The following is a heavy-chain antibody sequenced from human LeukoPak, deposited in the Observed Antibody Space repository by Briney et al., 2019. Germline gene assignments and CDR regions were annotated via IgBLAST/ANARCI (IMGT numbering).Heavy chain of an antibody. V-gene: IGHV1-2*02. D-gene: IGHD6-19*01. CDR1: GYTFTSYY. CDR2: INPNSGGT. Sequence: GASVKVSCKASGYTFTSYYMHRVRQAPGQGLDWKGWINPNSGGTNYAQKFQGRVTMTRDTSISTAYMELSRLRSDDTAVYYCARDISSGWYGYWGQGTLVTVSS. CDR3: ARDISSGWYGY. J-gene: IGHJ4*02.